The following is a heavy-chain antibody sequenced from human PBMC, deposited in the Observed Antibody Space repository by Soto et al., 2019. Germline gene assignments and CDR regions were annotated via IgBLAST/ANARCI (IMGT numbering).Heavy chain of an antibody. CDR1: GFTFSSYS. J-gene: IGHJ6*02. V-gene: IGHV3-48*02. Sequence: EVQLVESGGGLVQPGGSLRLSCAASGFTFSSYSMNWVRQAPGKGLEWVSYISSSSSTIYYADSVKGRFTISRDNAKNSLYLQMNSLRDEDTAVYYCARDDIVGAAIHYYYYGMDVWGQGTTVTVSS. D-gene: IGHD1-26*01. CDR3: ARDDIVGAAIHYYYYGMDV. CDR2: ISSSSSTI.